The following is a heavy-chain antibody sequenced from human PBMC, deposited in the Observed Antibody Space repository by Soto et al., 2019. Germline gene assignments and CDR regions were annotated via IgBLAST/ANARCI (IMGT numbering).Heavy chain of an antibody. CDR1: GFTINTYT. V-gene: IGHV3-23*01. CDR2: IFSGMGNT. Sequence: GGSLRLSCSASGFTINTYTMGWVRLAPGKGLEWVSTIFSGMGNTKYADSVTGRFSISRDNSKNIMYLQMNSLGVDDTAVYYCARDRQPDGIWTFDYWGRGFLVPVSS. J-gene: IGHJ4*02. CDR3: ARDRQPDGIWTFDY. D-gene: IGHD2-15*01.